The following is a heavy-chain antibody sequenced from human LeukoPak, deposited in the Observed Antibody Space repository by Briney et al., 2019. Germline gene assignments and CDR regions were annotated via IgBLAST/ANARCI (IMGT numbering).Heavy chain of an antibody. D-gene: IGHD3-22*01. Sequence: SETLSLTCTVSGGSISSYYWSWIRQPPGKGLEWIGYIHYSGSTNYNPSLKSRVTISVDTSKNQFSLKLSSVTAADTAVYYCARPDSSGYYHAFDIWGQGTMVTVSS. CDR2: IHYSGST. CDR3: ARPDSSGYYHAFDI. J-gene: IGHJ3*02. CDR1: GGSISSYY. V-gene: IGHV4-59*08.